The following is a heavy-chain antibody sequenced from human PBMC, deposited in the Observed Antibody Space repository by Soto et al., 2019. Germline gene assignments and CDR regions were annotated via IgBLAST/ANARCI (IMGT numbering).Heavy chain of an antibody. Sequence: EVQLLESGGGLVQPGGSLRLSCAASGFTFSIYAMNWVRQAPGKGLEWVSVISGSGGSTYYADSVKGRFTISRDNSKNTLYLQMNGLRDEDTAVYYCARRTVGWYFDLWGRGTLVNVSS. V-gene: IGHV3-23*01. J-gene: IGHJ2*01. CDR3: ARRTVGWYFDL. CDR1: GFTFSIYA. D-gene: IGHD4-17*01. CDR2: ISGSGGST.